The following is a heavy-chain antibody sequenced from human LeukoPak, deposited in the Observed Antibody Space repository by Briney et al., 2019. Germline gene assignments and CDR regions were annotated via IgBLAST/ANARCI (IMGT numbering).Heavy chain of an antibody. D-gene: IGHD2-2*03. J-gene: IGHJ6*03. Sequence: PGGSLRLSCAASGFTFSSYWMSWVRQAPGKGGEWVGDINQDGREKYYVDSVKGRFTISRDNAKNSLYLQMNSLRADDTAVYYCARDHGSREYYYYYMDVWGKGTTVTVSS. V-gene: IGHV3-7*01. CDR3: ARDHGSREYYYYYMDV. CDR1: GFTFSSYW. CDR2: INQDGREK.